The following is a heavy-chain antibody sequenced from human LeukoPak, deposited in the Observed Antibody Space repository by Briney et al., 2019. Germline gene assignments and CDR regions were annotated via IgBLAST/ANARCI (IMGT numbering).Heavy chain of an antibody. CDR2: IWYDGSKK. CDR3: AREMNYGDYFDY. V-gene: IGHV3-33*08. Sequence: GGSLRLSCAASGFTFSSYVMHWVRQVPGKGLEWVAVIWYDGSKKDYGDSVKGRFTISRDNSKNTLYLQMNSLRAEDTAVYYCAREMNYGDYFDYWGQGTLVTVSS. J-gene: IGHJ4*02. CDR1: GFTFSSYV. D-gene: IGHD4-17*01.